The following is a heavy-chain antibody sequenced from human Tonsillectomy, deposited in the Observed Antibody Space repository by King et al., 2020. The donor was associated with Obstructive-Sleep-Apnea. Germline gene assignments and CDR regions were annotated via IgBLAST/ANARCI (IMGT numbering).Heavy chain of an antibody. V-gene: IGHV4-31*03. J-gene: IGHJ3*02. D-gene: IGHD4-23*01. CDR2: VDYTGTS. Sequence: VQLQESGPGLVKPSQTLSLTCTVSGVSITRGVYYWNWILQYPGKGLEWIGYVDYTGTSYYNSSLKSRVTISADMSKNQFTLKLTSVTAADTAVYFCARDEGDGGIYAFDIWGQGTMVTVSS. CDR3: ARDEGDGGIYAFDI. CDR1: GVSITRGVYY.